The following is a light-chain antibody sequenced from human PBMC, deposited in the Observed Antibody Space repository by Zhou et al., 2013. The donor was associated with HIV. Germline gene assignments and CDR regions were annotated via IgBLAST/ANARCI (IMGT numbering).Light chain of an antibody. J-gene: IGKJ1*01. CDR3: QQYGASPWT. V-gene: IGKV3-20*01. CDR2: GVS. CDR1: QSVVGN. Sequence: VVMTQSPATLSLSPGERATLSCRASQSVVGNLAWYQQKPGQAPRLLIYGVSNRAPGIPARFSGSGSGTDFTLTISRLEPEDFAVYYCQQYGASPWTFGQGTKVEIK.